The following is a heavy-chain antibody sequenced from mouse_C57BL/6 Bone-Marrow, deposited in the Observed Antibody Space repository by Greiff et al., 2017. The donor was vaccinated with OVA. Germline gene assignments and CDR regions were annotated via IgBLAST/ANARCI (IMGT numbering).Heavy chain of an antibody. D-gene: IGHD1-1*01. CDR2: IDPETGGT. CDR3: ARSYGSSSGFAY. CDR1: GYTFTDYE. V-gene: IGHV1-15*01. J-gene: IGHJ3*01. Sequence: VQLQQSGAELVRPGASVTLSCKASGYTFTDYEMHWVKQTPVHGLEWIGAIDPETGGTAYNQKFKGKAILTADKSSSTAYMGLRSLTSEDSAVYYCARSYGSSSGFAYWGQVTLVTVSA.